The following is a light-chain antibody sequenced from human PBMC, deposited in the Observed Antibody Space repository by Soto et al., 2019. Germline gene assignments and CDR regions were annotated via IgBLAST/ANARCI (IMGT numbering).Light chain of an antibody. V-gene: IGKV1D-8*03. CDR3: QQYYGFPRT. CDR2: AAS. J-gene: IGKJ4*01. Sequence: VIWMTQSPSSLSASTGDRVTISCRVSQGIKNYLAWYQQKPGKAPELLIYAASTLQSGVPSRFSGSGSGTDFTLTISCLQSEDFVTYYCQQYYGFPRTFGGGTKLEIK. CDR1: QGIKNY.